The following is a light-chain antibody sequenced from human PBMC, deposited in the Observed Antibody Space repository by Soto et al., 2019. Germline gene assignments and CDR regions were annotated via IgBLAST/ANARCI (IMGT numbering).Light chain of an antibody. Sequence: QSVLTQPPSVSGAPGQRVTISCTGSSSNIGAGFDVHWYQQVPGTAPKLLNYGNINRPSGVPDRFSGSKSGTSASLAITGLQDDDEADYYCQSYDSSLPVVFAGGTKLTVL. V-gene: IGLV1-40*01. CDR2: GNI. CDR1: SSNIGAGFD. CDR3: QSYDSSLPVV. J-gene: IGLJ2*01.